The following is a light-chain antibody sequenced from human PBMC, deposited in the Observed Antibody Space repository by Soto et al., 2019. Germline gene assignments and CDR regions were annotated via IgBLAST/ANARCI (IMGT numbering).Light chain of an antibody. CDR2: GAS. J-gene: IGKJ2*01. V-gene: IGKV3-20*01. Sequence: EVVLTQSPGMLSLSPGERATLSCRASQSVSSSYLGRYQQRPGQAPRLLMYGASRRTTGIPDRFSGSGSGTDFTLTISRLEPEDFAVYYCQQDGAPPYYFGQGTKLEIK. CDR1: QSVSSSY. CDR3: QQDGAPPYY.